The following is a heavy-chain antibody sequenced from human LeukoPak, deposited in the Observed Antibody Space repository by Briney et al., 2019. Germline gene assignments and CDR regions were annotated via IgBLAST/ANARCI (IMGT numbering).Heavy chain of an antibody. CDR1: GFSFGSYA. D-gene: IGHD4-23*01. CDR2: ITGSGGTT. J-gene: IGHJ4*02. CDR3: AKDWHGSGYSHFDY. V-gene: IGHV3-23*01. Sequence: GGSLRLSCAASGFSFGSYALSWVRQAPGKGLEWISAITGSGGTTYYAESVKGRFTISRDNSKDILYLQMTDLSIEDTAVYYCAKDWHGSGYSHFDYWGQGTLVTVSS.